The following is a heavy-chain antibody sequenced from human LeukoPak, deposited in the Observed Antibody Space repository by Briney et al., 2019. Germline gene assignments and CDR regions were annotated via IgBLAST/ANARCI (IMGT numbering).Heavy chain of an antibody. Sequence: GGSLRLSCAASGFTFSSYWMHWVRQAPGKRLVWVSRINSDGSSTSYADSVKGRFTISRDNAKNTLYLQMNSLRAEDTAVYYCARDYYGSGSYFDYWGQGTLVTVSS. J-gene: IGHJ4*02. CDR1: GFTFSSYW. V-gene: IGHV3-74*01. CDR3: ARDYYGSGSYFDY. CDR2: INSDGSST. D-gene: IGHD3-10*01.